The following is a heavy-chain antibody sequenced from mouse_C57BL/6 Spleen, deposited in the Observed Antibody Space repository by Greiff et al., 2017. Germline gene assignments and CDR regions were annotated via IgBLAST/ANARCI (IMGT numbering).Heavy chain of an antibody. CDR3: TRNDGYPGYFDY. V-gene: IGHV5-9-1*02. D-gene: IGHD2-3*01. CDR1: GFTFSSYA. Sequence: EVKLVESGEGLVKPGGSLKLSCAASGFTFSSYAMSWVRQTPEKRLEWVAYISSGGDYIYYADTVKGRVTISRDNARNTLYLQMSSLKSEDTAMYYCTRNDGYPGYFDYWGQGTTLTVSS. J-gene: IGHJ2*01. CDR2: ISSGGDYI.